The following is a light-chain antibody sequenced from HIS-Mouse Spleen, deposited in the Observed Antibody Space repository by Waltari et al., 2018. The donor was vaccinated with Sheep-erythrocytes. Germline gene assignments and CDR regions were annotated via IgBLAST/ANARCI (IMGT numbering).Light chain of an antibody. CDR1: QGISSY. CDR2: AAS. J-gene: IGKJ2*01. Sequence: AIRMTQSPSSLSASTGDRVTITCRASQGISSYLAWYQQKPGKAPKILIYAASTLQSGVPSRFSGSGSGTDFTLTLSCLQSEDFATYYCQQYYSYPYTFGQGTKLEIK. V-gene: IGKV1-8*01. CDR3: QQYYSYPYT.